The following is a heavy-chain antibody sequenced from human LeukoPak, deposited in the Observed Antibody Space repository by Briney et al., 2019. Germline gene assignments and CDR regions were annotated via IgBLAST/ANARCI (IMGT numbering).Heavy chain of an antibody. CDR2: INHSGRT. CDR3: AREGSGWDY. Sequence: SETLSLTCAVYGGSFSGYYWTWIRPPPGKGLEWIGEINHSGRTNYNPSLKSRVTISVDTSKNQFSLKLSSVTAADTAVYYCAREGSGWDYWGQGTLVTVSS. CDR1: GGSFSGYY. J-gene: IGHJ4*02. D-gene: IGHD6-19*01. V-gene: IGHV4-34*01.